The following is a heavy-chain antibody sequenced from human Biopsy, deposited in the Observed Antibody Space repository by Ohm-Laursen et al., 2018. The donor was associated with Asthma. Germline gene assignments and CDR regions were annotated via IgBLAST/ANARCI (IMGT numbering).Heavy chain of an antibody. CDR2: ISWSSSYT. CDR3: ARGGSRDLWGTYRYPWDY. J-gene: IGHJ4*02. CDR1: GFSLSDYY. Sequence: GSLRLSCAASGFSLSDYYMSWIRQAPGKGLEWVSYISWSSSYTNYADSVKGRFTISGDNAKNSLFLQMNSLRAEDTAVYYCARGGSRDLWGTYRYPWDYWGQGTLVTVSS. D-gene: IGHD3-16*02. V-gene: IGHV3-11*06.